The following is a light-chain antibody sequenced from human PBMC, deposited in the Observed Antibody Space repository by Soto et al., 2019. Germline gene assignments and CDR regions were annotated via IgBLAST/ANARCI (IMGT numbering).Light chain of an antibody. J-gene: IGKJ1*01. CDR1: QSITNR. CDR2: DAS. CDR3: QHYNSYSEA. Sequence: DIQMTQSPSTLSASIGDRVTITCRASQSITNRLAWYQQKPGKAPKVLIYDASSLESGVPSRFSGSGSGTEFILTISSLQPDDFATYYCQHYNSYSEAFGQGTKV. V-gene: IGKV1-5*01.